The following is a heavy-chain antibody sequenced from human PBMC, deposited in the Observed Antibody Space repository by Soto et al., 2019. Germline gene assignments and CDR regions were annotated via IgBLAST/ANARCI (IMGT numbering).Heavy chain of an antibody. CDR3: VRIRYQLPSSVLWLDP. CDR1: DSFLRESY. D-gene: IGHD3-16*01. CDR2: INHVGGT. Sequence: SDTLSLTCAVYDSFLRESYWTLIRQPPGKGLEWIGEINHVGGTNYNPSLKSRVTMSVDTSQNQFSLRLISVTAADTAMYFCVRIRYQLPSSVLWLDPWGQGTPVTVSA. J-gene: IGHJ5*02. V-gene: IGHV4-34*01.